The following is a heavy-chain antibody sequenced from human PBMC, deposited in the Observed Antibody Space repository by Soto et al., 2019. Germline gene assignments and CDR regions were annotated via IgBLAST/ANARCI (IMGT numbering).Heavy chain of an antibody. V-gene: IGHV4-59*08. CDR1: GGSISSYY. Sequence: SETLSLTCTVSGGSISSYYWSWIRQPPGKGLEWIGYIYYSGSTNYNPSLKSRVTISVDTSKNQFSLKLRSVTAADTAVYYCARHEYSGYGVKYYFDYWGQGTLVTVSS. CDR3: ARHEYSGYGVKYYFDY. D-gene: IGHD5-12*01. CDR2: IYYSGST. J-gene: IGHJ4*02.